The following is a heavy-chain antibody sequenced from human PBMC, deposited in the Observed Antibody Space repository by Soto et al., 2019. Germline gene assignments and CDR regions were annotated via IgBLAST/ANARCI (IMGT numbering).Heavy chain of an antibody. D-gene: IGHD1-26*01. CDR2: IASDGRDK. J-gene: IGHJ4*02. V-gene: IGHV3-30*02. Sequence: GGSLRLSREASGFTFSNYGMYWVRQAPGKGLEWVAVIASDGRDKKFANSVKGRFTISRDNSRDILYLQMDSLRPDDTALYYCAKDRAVRAASYYLDYWGQGTLVTVSS. CDR1: GFTFSNYG. CDR3: AKDRAVRAASYYLDY.